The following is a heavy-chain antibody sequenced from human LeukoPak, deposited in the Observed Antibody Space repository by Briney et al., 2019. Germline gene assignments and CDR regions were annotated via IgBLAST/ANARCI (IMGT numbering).Heavy chain of an antibody. J-gene: IGHJ4*01. CDR3: VRDRTKYCSSTSCPLDY. Sequence: ASVKVSCKASGYTFTGYHIHWVRQAPGQGLEWMGWINPNSGDTNYAQKFQGRVTMTRDTSISTAYMELSRLRSDDTAVYYCVRDRTKYCSSTSCPLDYWGQGTLVTVSS. CDR2: INPNSGDT. V-gene: IGHV1-2*02. CDR1: GYTFTGYH. D-gene: IGHD2-2*01.